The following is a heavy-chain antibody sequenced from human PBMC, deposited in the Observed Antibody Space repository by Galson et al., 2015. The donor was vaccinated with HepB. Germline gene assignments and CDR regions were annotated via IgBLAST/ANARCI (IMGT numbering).Heavy chain of an antibody. CDR3: ARSPPYYDRPLITYDY. D-gene: IGHD3-22*01. V-gene: IGHV1-46*01. CDR1: GYTFTSYY. J-gene: IGHJ4*02. Sequence: SVKVSCKASGYTFTSYYMHWVRQAPGQGLEWMGIINPSGGSTSYAQKFQGRVTMTRDTSTSTVYMELSSLRSEDTAVYYCARSPPYYDRPLITYDYWGQGTLVTVSS. CDR2: INPSGGST.